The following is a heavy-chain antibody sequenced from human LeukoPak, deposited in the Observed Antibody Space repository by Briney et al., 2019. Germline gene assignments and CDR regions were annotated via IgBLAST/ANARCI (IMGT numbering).Heavy chain of an antibody. D-gene: IGHD6-19*01. J-gene: IGHJ4*02. CDR1: GFTFSDYY. V-gene: IGHV3-11*04. Sequence: GGSLRLSCAVSGFTFSDYYMSWIRQAPGKGLGWVSYISSSGGTIYYADSVKGRFTISRDNAKKSLYLQLNSLRVEDTAIYYCARDLYSSGSGFDYWGQGTLVTVSS. CDR2: ISSSGGTI. CDR3: ARDLYSSGSGFDY.